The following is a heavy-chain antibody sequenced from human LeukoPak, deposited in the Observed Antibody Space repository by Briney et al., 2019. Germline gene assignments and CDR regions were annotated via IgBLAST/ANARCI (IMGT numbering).Heavy chain of an antibody. V-gene: IGHV1-2*02. J-gene: IGHJ5*02. CDR3: ARDLNGARIFDRYNWFDP. CDR1: GYTFTGYY. Sequence: ASVKVSCKASGYTFTGYYMHWVRPAPGQRLEWMGWINPNSGGTNYAQKFQGRVTMTRDTSISTAYMELSRLRSDDTAVYYCARDLNGARIFDRYNWFDPWGQGTLVTVSS. D-gene: IGHD2/OR15-2a*01. CDR2: INPNSGGT.